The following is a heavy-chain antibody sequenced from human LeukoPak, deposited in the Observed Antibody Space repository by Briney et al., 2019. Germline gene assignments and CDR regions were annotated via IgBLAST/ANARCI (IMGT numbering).Heavy chain of an antibody. D-gene: IGHD3-16*02. CDR3: ARVYCDYVWGSYRTYFDY. CDR2: INHSGST. CDR1: GGSFSGYY. J-gene: IGHJ4*02. V-gene: IGHV4-34*01. Sequence: KPSETLSLTCAVYGGSFSGYYWSWIRQPPGKGLEWIGEINHSGSTNYNPSLKSRVTISVDTSKNQFSLKLSSVTAADTAVYYRARVYCDYVWGSYRTYFDYWGQGTLVTVSS.